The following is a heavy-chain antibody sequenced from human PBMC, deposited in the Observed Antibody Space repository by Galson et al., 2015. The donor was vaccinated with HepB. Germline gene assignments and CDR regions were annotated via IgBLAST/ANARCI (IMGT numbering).Heavy chain of an antibody. Sequence: SLRLSCAASGFTFSSYSMNWVRQAPGKGLEWVSSIGSSSSYIYYADSVKGRFTISRDNAKNSLYLQMNSLRAEDTAVYYCARSGLYCSSTSCPLDYWGQGTLVTVSS. CDR1: GFTFSSYS. CDR2: IGSSSSYI. CDR3: ARSGLYCSSTSCPLDY. V-gene: IGHV3-21*01. J-gene: IGHJ4*02. D-gene: IGHD2-2*01.